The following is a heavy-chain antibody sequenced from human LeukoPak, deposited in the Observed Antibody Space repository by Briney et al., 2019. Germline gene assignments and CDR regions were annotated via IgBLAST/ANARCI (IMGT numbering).Heavy chain of an antibody. CDR3: AKDTPSGNYGAFDL. D-gene: IGHD1-26*01. CDR2: ISGSGGST. CDR1: GFSFISYA. V-gene: IGHV3-23*01. Sequence: GGSLRLSCAASGFSFISYALTWVRQAPGKGLEWVSAISGSGGSTYYTDSVRGRFTVSRDNSKNTLYLQMNSLRADDTAVYYCAKDTPSGNYGAFDLWGQGTRVTVSS. J-gene: IGHJ3*01.